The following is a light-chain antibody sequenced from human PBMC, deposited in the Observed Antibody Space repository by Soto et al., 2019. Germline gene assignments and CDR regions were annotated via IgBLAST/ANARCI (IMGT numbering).Light chain of an antibody. V-gene: IGLV2-14*03. Sequence: QSALTQPASVSGSPGQSITISCTGTSSDVGGYNYVSWYQHHPGKAPKLMIYDVTNRPSGVSNRFSGSKSGNTASLTISWLQAEDEADYYCTSYTTSSPNLVFGGGTKLTVL. CDR3: TSYTTSSPNLV. CDR2: DVT. J-gene: IGLJ3*02. CDR1: SSDVGGYNY.